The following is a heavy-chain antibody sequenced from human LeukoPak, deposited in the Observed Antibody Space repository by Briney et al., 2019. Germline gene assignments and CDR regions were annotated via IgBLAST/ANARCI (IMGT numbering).Heavy chain of an antibody. CDR1: GFTFSSYS. CDR3: ARGWELRGSLGAFDI. V-gene: IGHV3-21*01. Sequence: GGSLRLSCAASGFTFSSYSMNWVRQAPGKGLEWVSSISSSSSYIYYADSVKGRFTISRDNAKNSLYLQMNSLRAEDTAVYYCARGWELRGSLGAFDIWGQGTMVTVSS. J-gene: IGHJ3*02. D-gene: IGHD1-26*01. CDR2: ISSSSSYI.